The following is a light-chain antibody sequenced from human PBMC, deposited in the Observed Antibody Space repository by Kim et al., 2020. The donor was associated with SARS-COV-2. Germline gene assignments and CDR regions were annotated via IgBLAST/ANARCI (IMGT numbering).Light chain of an antibody. CDR3: NSRDSSGNHLNV. CDR2: GKN. CDR1: SLRSYY. V-gene: IGLV3-19*01. Sequence: LTQDPAVSVALGQTVRITCQGDSLRSYYASWYQQKPGQAPVLVIYGKNNRPSGIPDRFSGSSSGNTASLTITGAQAEDEADYYCNSRDSSGNHLNVFGTGTKVTVL. J-gene: IGLJ1*01.